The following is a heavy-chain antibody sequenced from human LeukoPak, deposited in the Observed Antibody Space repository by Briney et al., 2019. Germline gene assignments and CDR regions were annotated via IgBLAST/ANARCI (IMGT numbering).Heavy chain of an antibody. CDR2: MNPNSGNT. CDR1: GYTFTSYD. V-gene: IGHV1-8*03. CDR3: ARGRIAAAGRNAFDI. D-gene: IGHD6-13*01. Sequence: ASVKVSCKASGYTFTSYDINWVRRATGQGLEWMGWMNPNSGNTGYAQKFQGRVTITRNTSISTAYMELSSLRSEDTAVYYCARGRIAAAGRNAFDIWGQGTMVTVSS. J-gene: IGHJ3*02.